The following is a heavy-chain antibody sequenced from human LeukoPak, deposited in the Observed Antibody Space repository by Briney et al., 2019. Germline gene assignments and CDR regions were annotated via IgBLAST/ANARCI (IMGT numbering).Heavy chain of an antibody. CDR2: TYYSGST. CDR1: GGSISSYY. Sequence: SETLSLTCTVSGGSISSYYWSWIRQPPGKGLEWIGYTYYSGSTNYNPSLKSRVTISVDTSKNQFSLKLSSVTAADTAVYYCARMRLEYSSSWAFDIWGQGTMVTVSS. D-gene: IGHD6-6*01. J-gene: IGHJ3*02. CDR3: ARMRLEYSSSWAFDI. V-gene: IGHV4-59*01.